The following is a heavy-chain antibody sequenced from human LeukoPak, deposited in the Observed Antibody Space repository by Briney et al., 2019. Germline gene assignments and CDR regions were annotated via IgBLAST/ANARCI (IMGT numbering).Heavy chain of an antibody. J-gene: IGHJ4*02. CDR3: AKGRIGYDY. CDR2: ISGSDGST. Sequence: GGSLRLSCAASGFTFSSYAMSWVRKASGKGLEWVSAISGSDGSTYYADSVKGRFTISRDNSKNTLYLQINSLGAEDTAVYYCAKGRIGYDYWGQGTLVTVSS. V-gene: IGHV3-23*01. CDR1: GFTFSSYA. D-gene: IGHD1-26*01.